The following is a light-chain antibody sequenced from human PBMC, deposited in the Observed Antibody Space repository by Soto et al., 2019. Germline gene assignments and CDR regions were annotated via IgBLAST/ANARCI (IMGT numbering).Light chain of an antibody. CDR1: SGDIGAYKF. Sequence: QSVLTQPASVSGSPGQSITISCTGTSGDIGAYKFVAWYQQHPGKAPKLMVYDVNYRPSGVSHRFSGSKSGYTASLTISGLQAEDEADYYCSSYTSSSFYVFGTGTKLTVL. CDR2: DVN. J-gene: IGLJ1*01. CDR3: SSYTSSSFYV. V-gene: IGLV2-14*03.